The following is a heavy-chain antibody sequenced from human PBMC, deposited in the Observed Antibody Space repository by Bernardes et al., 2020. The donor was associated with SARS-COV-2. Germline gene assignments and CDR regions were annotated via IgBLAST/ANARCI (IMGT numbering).Heavy chain of an antibody. CDR3: ARLIAVTGMSDYFDS. Sequence: SETLSLTCTFSGVSVSSSYWSWIRQPPGKGLEWIGYIYYSRSSNYNPSLKSPVTISVDTSKNQFSLKLSSVTAADTAVYYCARLIAVTGMSDYFDSWGQGTLVTVSS. D-gene: IGHD6-19*01. V-gene: IGHV4-59*08. J-gene: IGHJ4*02. CDR2: IYYSRSS. CDR1: GVSVSSSY.